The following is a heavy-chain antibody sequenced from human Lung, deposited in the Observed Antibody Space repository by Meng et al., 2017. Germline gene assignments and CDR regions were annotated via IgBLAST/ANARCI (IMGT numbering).Heavy chain of an antibody. CDR2: ISYHGSSK. Sequence: GESLKISCAASGFTFSTYAMYWVRQAPGKGLEWVAVISYHGSSKYYADSVKGRFTISRDNSKNTLYLQMDSLRPEDTAVYYCARARSSGYYTTTVFTDYWGQGTRVTGAS. D-gene: IGHD3-22*01. V-gene: IGHV3-30*01. J-gene: IGHJ4*02. CDR1: GFTFSTYA. CDR3: ARARSSGYYTTTVFTDY.